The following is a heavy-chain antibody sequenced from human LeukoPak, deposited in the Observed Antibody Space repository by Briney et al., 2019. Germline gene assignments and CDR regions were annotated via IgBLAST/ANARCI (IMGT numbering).Heavy chain of an antibody. CDR1: GFTFSDYY. Sequence: PGGSLRLSCAASGFTFSDYYMSWIRQAPGKGLEWVSYIRSSGDIIYSADSVKGRFTISRDNSKNTLYLQMNSLRAEDTAVYYCAREHSSSWDQFDYWGQGTLVTVSS. CDR2: IRSSGDII. V-gene: IGHV3-11*04. J-gene: IGHJ4*02. D-gene: IGHD6-13*01. CDR3: AREHSSSWDQFDY.